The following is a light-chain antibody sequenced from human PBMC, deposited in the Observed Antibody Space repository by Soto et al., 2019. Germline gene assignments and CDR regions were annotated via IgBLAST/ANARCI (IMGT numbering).Light chain of an antibody. CDR3: QQYSNWPLT. Sequence: EIVMTHSPATLSVSPGDTATLSCRASQSLGDNLAWYQQKPGQGPRLLIFRASSRATGVPARFSASGSGTEFTLTISGLQSEDFAIYYCQQYSNWPLTFGEGTKVDIK. CDR2: RAS. V-gene: IGKV3-15*01. CDR1: QSLGDN. J-gene: IGKJ4*01.